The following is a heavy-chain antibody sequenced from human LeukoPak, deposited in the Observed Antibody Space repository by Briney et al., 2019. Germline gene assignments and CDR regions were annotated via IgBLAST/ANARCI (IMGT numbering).Heavy chain of an antibody. CDR2: ISAYNGNT. D-gene: IGHD3-9*01. V-gene: IGHV1-18*01. CDR3: ARTGSAPTYYDILTGSGIHMDV. CDR1: GYTFTSYG. Sequence: ASVKVSCKASGYTFTSYGISWVRQAPGQGLEWMGWISAYNGNTNYAQKLQGRVTMTTDTSTSTAYMELRSLRSDDTAVYYCARTGSAPTYYDILTGSGIHMDVWGTGTTVTVSS. J-gene: IGHJ6*03.